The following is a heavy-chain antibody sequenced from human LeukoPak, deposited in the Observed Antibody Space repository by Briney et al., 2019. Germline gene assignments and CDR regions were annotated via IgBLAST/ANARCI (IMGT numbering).Heavy chain of an antibody. J-gene: IGHJ5*02. CDR3: ARGRGLTIFGVISWFDP. Sequence: GGSLRLSCAASGFTFSSYEMNWVRQAPGKGLEWVSYISSSGSTIYYADSVKGRFTISRDNAKNSLYLLMNSLRAEDTAVYYCARGRGLTIFGVISWFDPWGQGTLVTVSS. V-gene: IGHV3-48*03. CDR2: ISSSGSTI. CDR1: GFTFSSYE. D-gene: IGHD3-3*01.